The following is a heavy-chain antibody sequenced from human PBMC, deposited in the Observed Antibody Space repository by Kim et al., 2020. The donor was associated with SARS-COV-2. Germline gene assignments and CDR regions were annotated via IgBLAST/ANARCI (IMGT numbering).Heavy chain of an antibody. J-gene: IGHJ4*02. Sequence: YAQKFQGRVTITADESTSTAYMELSSLRSEDTAVYYCASSYGSGSSRFDYWGQGTLVTVSS. CDR3: ASSYGSGSSRFDY. D-gene: IGHD3-10*01. V-gene: IGHV1-69*01.